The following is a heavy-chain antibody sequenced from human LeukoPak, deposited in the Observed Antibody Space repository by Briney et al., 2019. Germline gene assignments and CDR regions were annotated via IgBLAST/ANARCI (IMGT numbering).Heavy chain of an antibody. CDR1: GFTFSSYS. J-gene: IGHJ4*02. Sequence: PGGSLRLSCAASGFTFSSYSMNWVRQAPGKGLEWVSSISSSSSYIYYADSVKGRFTISRDNAKNSLYLQMNSLRAEDTAVYYCARDLERIAARPKVERGGQGTLVTVSS. CDR2: ISSSSSYI. D-gene: IGHD6-6*01. CDR3: ARDLERIAARPKVER. V-gene: IGHV3-21*01.